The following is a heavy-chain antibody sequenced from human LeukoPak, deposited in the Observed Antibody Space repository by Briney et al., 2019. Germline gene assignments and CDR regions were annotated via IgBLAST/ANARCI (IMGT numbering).Heavy chain of an antibody. Sequence: PGGSLRLSCAASGFTFSIYWMSWVSQAPGKGLEWVANIKQDGSEKYYVDSVKGRFTISRDNANNSLCLQMNSLRAEDTAVYYCARGGDYLDFWGQGTLVTVSS. CDR1: GFTFSIYW. CDR3: ARGGDYLDF. CDR2: IKQDGSEK. V-gene: IGHV3-7*05. J-gene: IGHJ4*02.